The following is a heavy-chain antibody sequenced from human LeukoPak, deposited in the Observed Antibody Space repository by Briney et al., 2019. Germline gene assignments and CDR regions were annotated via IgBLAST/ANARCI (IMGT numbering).Heavy chain of an antibody. D-gene: IGHD3-10*01. CDR2: IGSSSSYI. Sequence: GGPLRLSCAASGFTFSSYSMNWVRQAPGKGLEWVSSIGSSSSYIYYADSVKGRFTISRDNAKNSLYLQMNSLRAEDTDVYYCARARITMVRGVMNYYGMDVWGQGTTVTVSS. CDR3: ARARITMVRGVMNYYGMDV. CDR1: GFTFSSYS. J-gene: IGHJ6*02. V-gene: IGHV3-21*01.